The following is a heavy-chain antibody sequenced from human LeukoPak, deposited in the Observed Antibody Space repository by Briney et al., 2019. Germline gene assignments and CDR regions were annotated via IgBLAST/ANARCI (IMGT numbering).Heavy chain of an antibody. J-gene: IGHJ4*02. CDR3: AKDRGHYYTYDY. D-gene: IGHD3-22*01. CDR2: ISGSGGST. V-gene: IGHV3-23*01. CDR1: GFTFSSYA. Sequence: GGSLRLSCAASGFTFSSYAMSWVRQAPGKGVEWVSVISGSGGSTYYADSVKGRFTISRDNSKNTLSLQMHSLRAEDTAVYYCAKDRGHYYTYDYWGQGTLVTVSS.